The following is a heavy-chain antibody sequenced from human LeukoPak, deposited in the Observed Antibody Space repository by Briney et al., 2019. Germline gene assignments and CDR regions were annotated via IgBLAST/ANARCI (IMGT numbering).Heavy chain of an antibody. D-gene: IGHD1-1*01. V-gene: IGHV1-69*05. CDR2: IIPIFGTA. CDR3: ASQLDLGWFDS. CDR1: GGSFSSYA. J-gene: IGHJ5*01. Sequence: SVKVSCKASGGSFSSYAISWVRQAPGQGLEWMGAIIPIFGTANYAQKFQGRVTITTDESTSTAYIELSSLRSEDTAVYYCASQLDLGWFDSWGQGTLVTVSS.